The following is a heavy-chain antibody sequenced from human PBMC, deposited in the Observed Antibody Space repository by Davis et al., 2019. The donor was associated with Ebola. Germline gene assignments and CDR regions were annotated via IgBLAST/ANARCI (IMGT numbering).Heavy chain of an antibody. CDR3: ARVNAVTGYSRFDS. D-gene: IGHD3-9*01. V-gene: IGHV3-30*03. CDR2: ISYDGSNK. Sequence: GESLKISCVASAFTFRTYSMNWVRQAPGKGLEWVAVISYDGSNKYYADSVKGRFTVSRDNAKNSLYLQMNSLRAEDTAFYHCARVNAVTGYSRFDSWGQGTLVTVSS. CDR1: AFTFRTYS. J-gene: IGHJ5*01.